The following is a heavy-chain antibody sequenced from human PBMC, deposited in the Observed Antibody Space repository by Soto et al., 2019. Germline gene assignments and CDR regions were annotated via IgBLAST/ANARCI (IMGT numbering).Heavy chain of an antibody. CDR3: ARHPSITMVRGINYYYYMDV. V-gene: IGHV4-39*01. J-gene: IGHJ6*03. CDR2: IYYSGST. Sequence: SETLSLTCTVSGGSISSSSYYWGWIRQPPGKGLEWIGSIYYSGSTYYNPSLKSRVTISVDTSKNQFSLKLSSVTAADTAVYYCARHPSITMVRGINYYYYMDVRGQGTTVTVSS. CDR1: GGSISSSSYY. D-gene: IGHD3-10*01.